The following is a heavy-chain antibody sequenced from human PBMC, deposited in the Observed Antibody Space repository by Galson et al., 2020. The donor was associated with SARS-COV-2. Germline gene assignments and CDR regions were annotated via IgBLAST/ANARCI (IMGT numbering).Heavy chain of an antibody. CDR1: GFTFSTYG. CDR2: IWYDGSNK. V-gene: IGHV3-33*01. D-gene: IGHD3-10*01. CDR3: ARGSSSHAFDI. Sequence: GESLKISCEASGFTFSTYGMDWVRQAPGKGLEWVAVIWYDGSNKYYADSVKGRFTISRDNSKNTLYLQLNSLRVDDTAVYYCARGSSSHAFDIWGQGTMVTVSS. J-gene: IGHJ3*02.